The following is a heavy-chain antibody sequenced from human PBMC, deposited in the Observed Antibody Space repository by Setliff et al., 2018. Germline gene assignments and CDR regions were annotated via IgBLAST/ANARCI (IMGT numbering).Heavy chain of an antibody. CDR1: GFTFSNHW. Sequence: GGSLRLSCAASGFTFSNHWMTWVRQAPGKGLEWVANIKQDGSDKYYVGSVKGRFTISRDDAKNSLYLQMNSLGAEDTAVYYCARSPANGGHDAFDIWGQGTMVTVSS. CDR2: IKQDGSDK. CDR3: ARSPANGGHDAFDI. V-gene: IGHV3-7*01. D-gene: IGHD6-25*01. J-gene: IGHJ3*02.